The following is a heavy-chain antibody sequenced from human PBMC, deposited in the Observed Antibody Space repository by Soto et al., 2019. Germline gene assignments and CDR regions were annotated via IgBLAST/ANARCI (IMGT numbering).Heavy chain of an antibody. CDR1: GYSFTSYW. J-gene: IGHJ4*02. Sequence: PGESLKISCKGSGYSFTSYWIGWVRQMPGKGLEWMGIIYPGDSDTRYSPSFQGQVTISADKSISTAYLQWSSLKASDTAMYYCATLSPYCSGGSCYYRYWGQGTLVTVYS. D-gene: IGHD2-15*01. CDR3: ATLSPYCSGGSCYYRY. V-gene: IGHV5-51*01. CDR2: IYPGDSDT.